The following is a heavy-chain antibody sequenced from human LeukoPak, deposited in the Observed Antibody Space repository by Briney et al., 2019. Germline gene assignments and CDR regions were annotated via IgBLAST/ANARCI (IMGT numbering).Heavy chain of an antibody. V-gene: IGHV4-39*01. J-gene: IGHJ6*03. CDR3: ARGNSGSYSQYYYYYYYMDV. Sequence: PSETLSLTCTVSGGSISSSSYYWGWIRQPPGKGLEWIGSIYYSGSNYYNPSLKSRVTISVDTSKNQFSLKLTSVTAADTAVYYCARGNSGSYSQYYYYYYYMDVWGKGTTVTVSS. CDR1: GGSISSSSYY. CDR2: IYYSGSN. D-gene: IGHD1-26*01.